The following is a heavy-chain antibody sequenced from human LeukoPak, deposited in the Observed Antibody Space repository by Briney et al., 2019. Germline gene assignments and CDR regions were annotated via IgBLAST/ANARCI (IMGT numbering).Heavy chain of an antibody. V-gene: IGHV4-59*01. CDR2: IYYTGST. J-gene: IGHJ4*02. CDR3: ARGNSGSYYGFDY. D-gene: IGHD1-26*01. CDR1: GGSISSYY. Sequence: SETLSLTCTVSGGSISSYYWSWIRQPPGKGVEGVGYIYYTGSTNYNPSLKSRVTISVDTSKNQFSLKLSSVTAADTAVYYCARGNSGSYYGFDYWGQGTLVTVSS.